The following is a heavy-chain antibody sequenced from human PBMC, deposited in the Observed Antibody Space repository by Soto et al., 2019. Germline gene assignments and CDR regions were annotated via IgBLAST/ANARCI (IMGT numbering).Heavy chain of an antibody. CDR3: ARDPSITGTTSDYFDY. CDR1: GGTFSSYA. V-gene: IGHV1-69*13. D-gene: IGHD1-7*01. Sequence: ASVKVSCKASGGTFSSYAISWVRQAPGQGLEWMGGIIPIFGTANYAQKFQGRVTITADESTSTAYMELSSLRSEDTAVYYCARDPSITGTTSDYFDYCGQVTLVTVSS. CDR2: IIPIFGTA. J-gene: IGHJ4*02.